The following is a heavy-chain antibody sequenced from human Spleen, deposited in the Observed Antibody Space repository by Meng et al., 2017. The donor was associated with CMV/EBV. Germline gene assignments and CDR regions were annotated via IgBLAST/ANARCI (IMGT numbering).Heavy chain of an antibody. D-gene: IGHD6-6*01. CDR3: ATWLVPDY. CDR2: INPNSGGA. V-gene: IGHV1-2*02. CDR1: GFTFTGYY. Sequence: ASVKVSCKASGFTFTGYYMHWVRQAPGQGLEWMGWINPNSGGANYAQKFQGRVTMTRDTTISTGYMELSGLRSDDTAVYYCATWLVPDYWGQGTLVTVSS. J-gene: IGHJ4*02.